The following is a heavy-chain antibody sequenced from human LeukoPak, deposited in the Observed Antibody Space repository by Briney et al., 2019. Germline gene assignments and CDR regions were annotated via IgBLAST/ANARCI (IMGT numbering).Heavy chain of an antibody. CDR1: GFIFNSYG. J-gene: IGHJ4*02. CDR3: AKGGSSSPRSTFDY. V-gene: IGHV3-33*03. CDR2: IWSDGSQK. D-gene: IGHD6-13*01. Sequence: PGGSLRLSCAASGFIFNSYGMHWVRQAPGKGLEWVVIIWSDGSQKYYADSVKGRFTISRDNAKNTVYLQMNSLRAEDTAVYYCAKGGSSSPRSTFDYWGQGTLLTVSS.